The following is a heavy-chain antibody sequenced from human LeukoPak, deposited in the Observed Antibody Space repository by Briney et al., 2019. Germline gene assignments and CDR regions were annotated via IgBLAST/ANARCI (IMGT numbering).Heavy chain of an antibody. CDR1: GFTFSTYT. J-gene: IGHJ4*02. V-gene: IGHV3-7*01. Sequence: TGGSLRLSCAASGFTFSTYTMGWVRQAPGKGLEWVANIKQDGSEKYYVDSVKGRFTISRDNAKNSLYLQMNSLRAEDTAVYYCARDLDSYYYDSSGARRPLDYWGQGTLVTVSS. D-gene: IGHD3-22*01. CDR3: ARDLDSYYYDSSGARRPLDY. CDR2: IKQDGSEK.